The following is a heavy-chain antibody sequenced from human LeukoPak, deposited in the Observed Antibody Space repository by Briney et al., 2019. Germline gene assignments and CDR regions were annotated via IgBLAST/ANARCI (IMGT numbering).Heavy chain of an antibody. V-gene: IGHV3-30*04. CDR1: GFTFSSFP. Sequence: GGSLSLSCAVSGFTFSSFPFHWVRQAPGKGLEWVAAISTDGSYKYHGDSVKGRFTISRDNPMNTLYLQMNGLRPDDTAVYYCARSLIPGRWYFDLWGRGTLVTVSS. CDR2: ISTDGSYK. D-gene: IGHD3-16*01. J-gene: IGHJ2*01. CDR3: ARSLIPGRWYFDL.